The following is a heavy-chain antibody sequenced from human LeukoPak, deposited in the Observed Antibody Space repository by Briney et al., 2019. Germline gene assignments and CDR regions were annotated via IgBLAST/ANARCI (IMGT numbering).Heavy chain of an antibody. D-gene: IGHD3-3*01. V-gene: IGHV4-61*01. J-gene: IGHJ4*02. CDR2: IYYSGST. CDR1: GGSISSGSYY. Sequence: SQTLSLTCTVSGGSISSGSYYWSWIRQPPGKGLEWIGHIYYSGSTNYNPSLKSRVTISVDTSKNQFSLKLSSVTAADTAVYYCAGERTYDFWSGHAFDYWRQGTLVTVSS. CDR3: AGERTYDFWSGHAFDY.